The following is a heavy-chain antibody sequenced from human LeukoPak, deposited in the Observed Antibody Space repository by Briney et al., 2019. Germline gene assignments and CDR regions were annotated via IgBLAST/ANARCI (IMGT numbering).Heavy chain of an antibody. CDR1: GGTFSSYA. CDR2: IIPIFGTA. D-gene: IGHD3-3*01. J-gene: IGHJ6*03. Sequence: SVKVSCKASGGTFSSYAISWVRQAPGQGLEWMGGIIPIFGTANYAQKFQGRVTITADKSTSTAYMELSSLRSEDTAVYYCARVRYYDFWSGYWDYYYMDVWGKGTTVTISS. V-gene: IGHV1-69*06. CDR3: ARVRYYDFWSGYWDYYYMDV.